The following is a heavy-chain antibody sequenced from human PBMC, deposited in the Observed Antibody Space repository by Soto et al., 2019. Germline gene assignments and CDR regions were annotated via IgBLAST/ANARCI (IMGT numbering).Heavy chain of an antibody. Sequence: PSETLSLTCTVSGGSISSGNHYWSWIRQPPGKGLEWIGYIFYSGTAYYNPSLKSRLTISVDTSKNQFSLKLSSVTAADTAVYYCARTDHGTAYFDPWGQGSLVTVSS. CDR1: GGSISSGNHY. D-gene: IGHD1-1*01. CDR3: ARTDHGTAYFDP. J-gene: IGHJ5*02. V-gene: IGHV4-30-4*01. CDR2: IFYSGTA.